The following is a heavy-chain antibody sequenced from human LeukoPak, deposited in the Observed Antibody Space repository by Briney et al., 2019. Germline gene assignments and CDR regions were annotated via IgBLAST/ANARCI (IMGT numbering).Heavy chain of an antibody. V-gene: IGHV3-48*03. J-gene: IGHJ4*02. CDR2: ISSSANKI. D-gene: IGHD5/OR15-5a*01. CDR1: GFTFRSYE. CDR3: ALTVSDDFDY. Sequence: PGGSLRLSCSASGFTFRSYEMRWVRQAPGKGLEWVSYISSSANKIYDADSVRGRFTISRDNAKNSLYLQMNSLRAEDTAVYYCALTVSDDFDYGGQGTLVTVSS.